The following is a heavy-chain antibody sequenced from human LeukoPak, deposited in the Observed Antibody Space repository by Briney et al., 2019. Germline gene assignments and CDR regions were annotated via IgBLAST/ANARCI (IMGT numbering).Heavy chain of an antibody. CDR3: ARAGPSSSWHQFDY. CDR2: ISHDGSNK. D-gene: IGHD6-13*01. J-gene: IGHJ4*02. V-gene: IGHV3-30*03. CDR1: GFTFSNYG. Sequence: GGSLRLSCAASGFTFSNYGMHWVRQAPGKGLEWVAIISHDGSNKYYADSVKGRFSISRDNSKNTLYLQMNRLRAEDTAVYYCARAGPSSSWHQFDYWGQGTLVTVSS.